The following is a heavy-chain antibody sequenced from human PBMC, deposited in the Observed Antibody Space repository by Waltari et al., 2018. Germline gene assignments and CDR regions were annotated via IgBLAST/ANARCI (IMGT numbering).Heavy chain of an antibody. CDR1: GFSLSNARMG. CDR3: ARIVRPVLRFLEWLLYFDY. Sequence: QVTLKESGPVLVKPTETLTLTCTVSGFSLSNARMGVSWIRQPPGKALEWLAHIFSNDEKSYSTSLKSRLTISKDTSKSQVVLTMTNMDPVDTATYYCARIVRPVLRFLEWLLYFDYWGQGTLVTVSS. D-gene: IGHD3-3*01. V-gene: IGHV2-26*01. J-gene: IGHJ4*02. CDR2: IFSNDEK.